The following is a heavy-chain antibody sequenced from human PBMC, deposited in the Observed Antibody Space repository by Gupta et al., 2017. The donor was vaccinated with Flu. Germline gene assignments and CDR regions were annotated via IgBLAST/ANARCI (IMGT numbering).Heavy chain of an antibody. CDR2: ISGSGGTT. CDR1: GFTFDNYA. D-gene: IGHD6-6*01. CDR3: VKVDDKYSSSFVKRYYQGMDV. J-gene: IGHJ6*01. V-gene: IGHV3-23*01. Sequence: EAQLLESGGGKVEPGGSLRLSCVASGFTFDNYAMSWVRQAPGKGLEWVSAISGSGGTTYYADSVEGRLTVSRDNAQNTLYLFMYNLRPEDTAIYFCVKVDDKYSSSFVKRYYQGMDVWGHGTTVTVSA.